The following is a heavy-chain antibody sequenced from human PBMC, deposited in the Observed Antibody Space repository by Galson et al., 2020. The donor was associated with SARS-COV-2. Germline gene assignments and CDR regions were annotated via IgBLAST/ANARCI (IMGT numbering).Heavy chain of an antibody. CDR3: AREEGYSTGAH. V-gene: IGHV3-48*03. Sequence: GGSLRLSCAASGFPFSSYEMNWLRQAPGKGLEWISYISSGYITYYADSVKGRFTISRDNAKNSLYLQMDSLSVEDTAIYYCAREEGYSTGAHWGQGSLVTVSS. J-gene: IGHJ4*02. CDR2: ISSGYIT. CDR1: GFPFSSYE. D-gene: IGHD2-8*02.